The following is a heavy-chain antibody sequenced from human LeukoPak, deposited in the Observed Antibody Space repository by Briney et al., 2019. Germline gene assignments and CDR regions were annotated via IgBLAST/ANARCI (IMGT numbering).Heavy chain of an antibody. J-gene: IGHJ4*02. CDR2: INHSGST. CDR1: GGSFSGYY. D-gene: IGHD6-13*01. Sequence: KPSETLSLTCAVYGGSFSGYYWSWIRQPPGKGLEWIGEINHSGSTNYNPSLKSRVTISVDTSKNQFSLKLSSVTAADTAVYYCATDQRGIAAAYWGQGTLVTVSS. CDR3: ATDQRGIAAAY. V-gene: IGHV4-34*01.